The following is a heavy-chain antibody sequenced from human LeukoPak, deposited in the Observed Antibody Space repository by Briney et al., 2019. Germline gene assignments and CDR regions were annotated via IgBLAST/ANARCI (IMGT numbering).Heavy chain of an antibody. CDR2: IYYSGST. CDR3: ARRSGVTTRSRAFDI. CDR1: GGSISSYY. D-gene: IGHD4-17*01. J-gene: IGHJ3*02. V-gene: IGHV4-59*08. Sequence: TSETLCLTCTVSGGSISSYYWSWIRQPPGKGLEWIGYIYYSGSTNYNPSLKSRVTISVDTSKNQFSLKLSSVTAADTAVYYCARRSGVTTRSRAFDIWGQGTMVTVSS.